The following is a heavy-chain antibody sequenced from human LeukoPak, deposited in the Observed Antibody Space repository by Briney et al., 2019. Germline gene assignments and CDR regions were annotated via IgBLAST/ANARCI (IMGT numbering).Heavy chain of an antibody. Sequence: ASVKVSCKTSGYSFTNYDINWVRQATGQGLEWMGWMSPNSGKTGYAQKFQGRVTMTEDTSTDTAYMELSSLRSEDTAVYYCATVLTYYYGSGRLLPLDYWGQGTLVTVSS. CDR3: ATVLTYYYGSGRLLPLDY. CDR2: MSPNSGKT. J-gene: IGHJ4*02. D-gene: IGHD3-10*01. V-gene: IGHV1-8*01. CDR1: GYSFTNYD.